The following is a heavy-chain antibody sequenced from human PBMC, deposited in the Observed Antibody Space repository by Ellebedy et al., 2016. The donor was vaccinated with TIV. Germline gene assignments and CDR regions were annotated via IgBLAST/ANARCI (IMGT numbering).Heavy chain of an antibody. CDR3: ARGSGYTSSSRVDY. CDR1: GGSFSGYY. D-gene: IGHD6-6*01. CDR2: INHSGST. V-gene: IGHV4-34*01. J-gene: IGHJ4*02. Sequence: SETLSLXCAVYGGSFSGYYWSWIRQPPGKGLEWIGEINHSGSTNYNPSLKSRVTISVDTSKNQFSLKLSSVTAADTAVYYCARGSGYTSSSRVDYWGQGTLVTVSS.